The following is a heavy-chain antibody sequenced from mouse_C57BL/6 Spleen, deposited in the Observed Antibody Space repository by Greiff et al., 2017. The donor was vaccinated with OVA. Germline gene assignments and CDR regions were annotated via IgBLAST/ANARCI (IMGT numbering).Heavy chain of an antibody. V-gene: IGHV1-69*01. D-gene: IGHD2-3*01. CDR1: GYTFTSYW. CDR3: ARKGYDGYNFWFAY. Sequence: QVQLQQSGAELVMPGASVKLSCKASGYTFTSYWMHWVKQRPGQGLEWIGEIDPSDSYTNYNQKFKGKSTLTVDKSSSTAYMQLSSLTSEDSAVYYCARKGYDGYNFWFAYWGQGTLVTVSA. J-gene: IGHJ3*01. CDR2: IDPSDSYT.